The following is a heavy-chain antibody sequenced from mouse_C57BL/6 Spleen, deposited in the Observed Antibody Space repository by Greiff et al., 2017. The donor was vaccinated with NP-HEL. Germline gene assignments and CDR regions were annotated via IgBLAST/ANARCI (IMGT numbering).Heavy chain of an antibody. CDR1: GYSITSGYY. J-gene: IGHJ3*01. Sequence: VQLKESGPGLVKPSQSLSLTCSVTGYSITSGYYWNWIRQFPGNKLEWMGYISYDGSNNYNPSLKNRISITRDTSKNQFFLKLNSVTTEDTATYYCARDPDYAWFAYWGQGTLVTVSA. V-gene: IGHV3-6*01. CDR2: ISYDGSN. D-gene: IGHD2-4*01. CDR3: ARDPDYAWFAY.